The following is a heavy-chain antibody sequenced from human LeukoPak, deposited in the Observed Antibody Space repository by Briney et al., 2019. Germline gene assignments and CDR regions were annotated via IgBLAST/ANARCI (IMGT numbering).Heavy chain of an antibody. J-gene: IGHJ6*02. Sequence: SQTLSLTCAISGDSVSSNSAAWNWIRQSPSSGLEWLGRTYYRSKWYNYYAVSVKSRITINPDTSKNQFSLQLNSVTPEDTAVYYCSLARSEYHYGMDVWGQGTTVTVSS. V-gene: IGHV6-1*01. CDR3: SLARSEYHYGMDV. CDR2: TYYRSKWYN. CDR1: GDSVSSNSAA.